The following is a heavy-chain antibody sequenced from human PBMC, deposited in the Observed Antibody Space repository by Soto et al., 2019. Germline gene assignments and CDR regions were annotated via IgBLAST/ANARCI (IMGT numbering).Heavy chain of an antibody. CDR2: IYYDGTP. V-gene: IGHV4-39*02. Sequence: QLQLQESGAGLVKPSETLSLTCSVSGGSISTDSYNWDWIRQSPGKGLEWIGTIYYDGTPSYNPSLKSQVTISVATSWNHFSLKVKSVTAADTAMYYCARFFGNAFDVWGQGTMVKVSS. J-gene: IGHJ3*01. CDR1: GGSISTDSYN. D-gene: IGHD3-3*01. CDR3: ARFFGNAFDV.